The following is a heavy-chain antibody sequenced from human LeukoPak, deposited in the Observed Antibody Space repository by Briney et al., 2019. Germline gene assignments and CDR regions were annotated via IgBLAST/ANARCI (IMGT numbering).Heavy chain of an antibody. D-gene: IGHD3-10*01. Sequence: ASVKVSCKASGYSFTSYYMHWVRQAPGQGLEWMGIINPSGGSTSYAQKFQGRVTITADESTSTAYMELSSLRSEDTAVYYCARTPGYYGSGSYYDPPYDYWGQGTLVTVSS. J-gene: IGHJ4*02. CDR1: GYSFTSYY. CDR3: ARTPGYYGSGSYYDPPYDY. CDR2: INPSGGST. V-gene: IGHV1-46*01.